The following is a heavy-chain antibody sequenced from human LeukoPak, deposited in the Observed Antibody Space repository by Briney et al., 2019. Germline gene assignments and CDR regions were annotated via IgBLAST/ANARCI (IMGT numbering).Heavy chain of an antibody. CDR2: INPNSGGT. J-gene: IGHJ4*02. D-gene: IGHD3-10*01. V-gene: IGHV1-2*02. CDR3: AREDGSGSYHVDY. Sequence: ASVKVSCKASGYTFTDYYIHWVRQAPGQGLEWMGWINPNSGGTNYAQKFQGRVTMTRDTSINTAYMELSRLRSDDTALYYCAREDGSGSYHVDYWGQGTLVTVSS. CDR1: GYTFTDYY.